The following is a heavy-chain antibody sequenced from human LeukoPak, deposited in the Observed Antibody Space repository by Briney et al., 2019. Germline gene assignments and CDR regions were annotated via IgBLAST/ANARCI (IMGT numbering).Heavy chain of an antibody. CDR1: GGSSSSYY. D-gene: IGHD6-13*01. CDR2: IYTSGST. V-gene: IGHV4-4*07. Sequence: SVTLSLTGTVSGGSSSSYYWSWIRQPAGKGLEWIGRIYTSGSTNYNPSLKSRVTMSVDTSKNQFSLKLNSVTAADTAVYYCARDFAASSWYGMDVWGQGTTVTVSS. CDR3: ARDFAASSWYGMDV. J-gene: IGHJ6*02.